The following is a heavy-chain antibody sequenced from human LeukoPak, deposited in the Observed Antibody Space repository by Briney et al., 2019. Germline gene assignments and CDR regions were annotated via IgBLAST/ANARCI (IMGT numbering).Heavy chain of an antibody. CDR3: ARDLLLYYDSSGYPNWFDP. D-gene: IGHD3-22*01. CDR2: IYYSGST. CDR1: GGSISSSSYY. V-gene: IGHV4-39*07. J-gene: IGHJ5*02. Sequence: SETLSLTCTVSGGSISSSSYYWGWIRQTPGKGLEWIGSIYYSGSTYYNPSLKSRVTISVDTSKNQFSLKLSSVTAADTAVYYCARDLLLYYDSSGYPNWFDPWGQGTLVTVSS.